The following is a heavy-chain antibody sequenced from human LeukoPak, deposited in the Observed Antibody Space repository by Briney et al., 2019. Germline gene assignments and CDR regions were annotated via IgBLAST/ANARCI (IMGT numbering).Heavy chain of an antibody. V-gene: IGHV3-33*01. CDR3: ARDGTSKTPSFDY. D-gene: IGHD2-2*01. J-gene: IGHJ4*02. CDR2: IWYDGSNK. CDR1: GFTFSSYG. Sequence: PGGSLRLSCAASGFTFSSYGMHWVRQAPGKGLEWVAVIWYDGSNKYYADSVKGRFTISRDNSKNTLYLQMNSLRVEDTAVYYCARDGTSKTPSFDYWGQGTLVTVSS.